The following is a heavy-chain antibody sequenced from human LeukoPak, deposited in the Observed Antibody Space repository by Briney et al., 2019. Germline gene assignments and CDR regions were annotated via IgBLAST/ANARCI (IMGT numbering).Heavy chain of an antibody. D-gene: IGHD1-7*01. V-gene: IGHV3-30*02. CDR2: IRYDGSSK. CDR3: ASGGKNYYNSFDS. Sequence: GGSLRLSCAASGFTISNYGMHWVRQAPGKGLEWVTFIRYDGSSKYYAESVKGRFTISRDNSKNTLWLQMNSLRVDDTAVYYCASGGKNYYNSFDSWGQGTLVTVSS. J-gene: IGHJ4*02. CDR1: GFTISNYG.